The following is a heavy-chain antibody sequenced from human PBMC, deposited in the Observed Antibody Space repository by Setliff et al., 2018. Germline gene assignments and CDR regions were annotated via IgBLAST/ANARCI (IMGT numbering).Heavy chain of an antibody. CDR1: GASFSGTY. CDR3: ARVPARNSGYYFDY. V-gene: IGHV4-34*01. Sequence: PSETLSLTCAVYGASFSGTYCSWIRQSPGKGLEWIGEINHTGSPNWIGEINHSGSPNYNPSLKSRVTMSVDTSKNQFSLKLTSVTAADTALYYCARVPARNSGYYFDYWGQGTLVTVSS. D-gene: IGHD4-4*01. J-gene: IGHJ4*02. CDR2: INHSGSP.